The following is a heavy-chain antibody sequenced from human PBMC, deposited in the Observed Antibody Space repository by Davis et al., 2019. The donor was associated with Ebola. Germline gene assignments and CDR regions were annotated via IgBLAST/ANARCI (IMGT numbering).Heavy chain of an antibody. D-gene: IGHD1-1*01. Sequence: SATLSLTCSVSGASISSYYWSWIRQPPGKGLEWIGYIYYSGSTNYNPSLKSRVTISVDTSKNQISLTVSSVTAADTAVYYCARHRDGTTRDYWGQGTLVRVSS. CDR1: GASISSYY. J-gene: IGHJ4*02. CDR3: ARHRDGTTRDY. V-gene: IGHV4-59*08. CDR2: IYYSGST.